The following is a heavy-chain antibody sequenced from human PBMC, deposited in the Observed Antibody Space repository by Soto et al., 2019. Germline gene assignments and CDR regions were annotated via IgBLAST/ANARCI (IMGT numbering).Heavy chain of an antibody. CDR3: ARGRVSWPYYYYHYGMDV. CDR2: MNPNSGNT. CDR1: GYTFTSYD. J-gene: IGHJ6*04. V-gene: IGHV1-8*01. Sequence: GASVKISCKASGYTFTSYDINWVRQATGQGLEWMGWMNPNSGNTGYAQKFQGRVTMTRNTSISTAYMELSSLRSEDTAVYYCARGRVSWPYYYYHYGMDVWGKGTTVTVS.